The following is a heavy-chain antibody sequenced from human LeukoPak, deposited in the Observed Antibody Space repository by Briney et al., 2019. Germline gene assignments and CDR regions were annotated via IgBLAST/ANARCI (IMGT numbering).Heavy chain of an antibody. CDR2: IYTSGST. V-gene: IGHV4-4*07. D-gene: IGHD3-10*01. Sequence: SETLSLTCTVSGGSISSYYWSWLRQPAGKGLEWIGRIYTSGSTNYNPSLKSRVTMSVDTSKNQFSLKLSSVTAADTAVYYCAREQGGSWFGDSRGAFDIWGQGTMVTVSS. CDR3: AREQGGSWFGDSRGAFDI. J-gene: IGHJ3*02. CDR1: GGSISSYY.